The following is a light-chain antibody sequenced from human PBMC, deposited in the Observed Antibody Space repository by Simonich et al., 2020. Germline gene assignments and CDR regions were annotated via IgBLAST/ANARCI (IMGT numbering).Light chain of an antibody. V-gene: IGKV1-39*01. Sequence: DIQMTQSPSSLSASLGDKVTITCRKRHSISSNLNWYQQQPGKAPKLLIYAASSLQSGVPSRFSGSGSGTDFTLTISSLQPEDFATYYCQQSHSTLSITFGQGTRLEIK. J-gene: IGKJ5*01. CDR3: QQSHSTLSIT. CDR1: HSISSN. CDR2: AAS.